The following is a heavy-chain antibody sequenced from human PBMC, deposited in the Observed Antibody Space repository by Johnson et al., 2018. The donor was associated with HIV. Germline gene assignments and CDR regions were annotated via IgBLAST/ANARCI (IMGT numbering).Heavy chain of an antibody. V-gene: IGHV3-66*01. J-gene: IGHJ3*02. Sequence: VQLVESGGDLVQPGGSLRLSCAASGFTFSSYAMHWVRQAPGKGLEWVSVIYSGGSTYYADSVKGRFTISRDKSKNTLYLHMNSLRADDTGLYYCVRGGMYRRDDAFDIWGQGTMVTVSS. CDR1: GFTFSSYA. D-gene: IGHD1-14*01. CDR2: IYSGGST. CDR3: VRGGMYRRDDAFDI.